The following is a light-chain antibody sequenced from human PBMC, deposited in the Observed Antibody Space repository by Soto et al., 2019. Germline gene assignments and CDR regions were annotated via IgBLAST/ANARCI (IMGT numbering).Light chain of an antibody. Sequence: QSALTQPASVSGSPGQSITISCTGTGSDVGSYILVSWFQQHPGRAPKLIIFEVSNRPSGVSHRFSGSKSGNTASLTISGLQTEDEADYYCLSYTITSILVFGGGTKVTVL. J-gene: IGLJ3*02. CDR2: EVS. CDR1: GSDVGSYIL. V-gene: IGLV2-14*02. CDR3: LSYTITSILV.